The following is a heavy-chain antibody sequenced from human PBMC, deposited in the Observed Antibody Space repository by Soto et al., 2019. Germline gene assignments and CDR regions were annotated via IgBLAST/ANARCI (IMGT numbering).Heavy chain of an antibody. D-gene: IGHD3-10*01. CDR3: ARVVGSSGDYFDY. J-gene: IGHJ4*02. V-gene: IGHV4-34*01. CDR2: INHGGNT. CDR1: GGSFSGYY. Sequence: SETLSLTCAVYGGSFSGYYWSWIRQPPGKALEWIGEINHGGNTDYNPSLKSRVTISVDTSKNQFSLKLSSVTAADTAVYYCARVVGSSGDYFDYWGQGTLVTVSS.